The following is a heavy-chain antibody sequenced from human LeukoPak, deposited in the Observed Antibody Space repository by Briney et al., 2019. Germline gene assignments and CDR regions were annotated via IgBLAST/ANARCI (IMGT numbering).Heavy chain of an antibody. V-gene: IGHV5-51*01. D-gene: IGHD2-2*01. CDR2: IYPGDSDT. CDR3: ARSASYCGSTSCYYFDY. CDR1: GYSFTSYW. Sequence: GESLKISCKGSGYSFTSYWIGWVRQMPGKGLEWMGIIYPGDSDTRYSPSFQGQVTISADKSISTAYLQWSSLKASDTAMFYCARSASYCGSTSCYYFDYWGQGTLVTVSS. J-gene: IGHJ4*02.